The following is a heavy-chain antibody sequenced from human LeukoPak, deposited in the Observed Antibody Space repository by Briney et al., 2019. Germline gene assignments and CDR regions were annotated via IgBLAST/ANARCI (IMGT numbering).Heavy chain of an antibody. CDR1: GFTFSDYY. V-gene: IGHV3-11*01. J-gene: IGHJ4*02. CDR3: ARVSGGTYGAQDY. D-gene: IGHD1-26*01. CDR2: ISSSGSTI. Sequence: PGGSLRLSCAASGFTFSDYYMSWIRQAPGKGLEWVSYISSSGSTIYYADSVKGRFTVSRDNSKNTLYLQMNSLRAEDTAVYYCARVSGGTYGAQDYWGQGTLVTVSS.